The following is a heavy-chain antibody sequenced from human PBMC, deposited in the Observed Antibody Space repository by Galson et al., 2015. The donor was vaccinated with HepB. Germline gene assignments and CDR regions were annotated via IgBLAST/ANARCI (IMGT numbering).Heavy chain of an antibody. CDR3: ARDRSDSSGFQWGYYYFDMAV. Sequence: SLRLSCAASGFTFSRYNMNWVRQAPGKGLEWVSSISYSSTYMYYADSVKGRFTISRDNAKNSLYLQMDGLRAEDTAVCYCARDRSDSSGFQWGYYYFDMAVWGQGTAVTVSS. D-gene: IGHD3-22*01. CDR2: ISYSSTYM. J-gene: IGHJ6*02. CDR1: GFTFSRYN. V-gene: IGHV3-21*01.